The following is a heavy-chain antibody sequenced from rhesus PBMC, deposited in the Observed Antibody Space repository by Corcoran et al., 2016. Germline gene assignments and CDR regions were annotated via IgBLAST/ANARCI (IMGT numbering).Heavy chain of an antibody. CDR3: ARTGQPGISISLDV. CDR1: GGSISDRYR. J-gene: IGHJ5-2*02. CDR2: IYGSSATT. V-gene: IGHV4S10*01. Sequence: QVQLQESGPGVVKPSETLSLTCAVSGGSISDRYRWSWIRQPPGQGLAGIGYIYGSSATTKYNPALTSRVTISKDTSKNQFSWKLTSVPAADTAAYYCARTGQPGISISLDVWAGEFWSPSPQ. D-gene: IGHD5-42*01.